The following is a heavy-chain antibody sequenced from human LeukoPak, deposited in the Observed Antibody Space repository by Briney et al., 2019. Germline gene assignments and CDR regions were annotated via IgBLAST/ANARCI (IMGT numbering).Heavy chain of an antibody. CDR2: VYYSGST. J-gene: IGHJ5*02. CDR3: ARRRVEMLAIGESNWFDP. CDR1: GGSLSSSNYY. Sequence: PSETLSLTCTVSGGSLSSSNYYFGWIRQSPGKGLEWIVSVYYSGSTYYNPSLKSRVTISVDTSKNQFSLKLSSVTAADTAVYFCARRRVEMLAIGESNWFDPWGQGTLVTVSS. D-gene: IGHD5-24*01. V-gene: IGHV4-39*01.